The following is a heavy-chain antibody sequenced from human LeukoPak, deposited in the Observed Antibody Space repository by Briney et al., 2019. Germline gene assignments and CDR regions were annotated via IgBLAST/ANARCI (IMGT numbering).Heavy chain of an antibody. D-gene: IGHD2-2*03. CDR2: IYCSGSN. V-gene: IGHV4-31*03. CDR1: GGSISSGGYY. CDR3: ARGGFGYCSSTSCEWNWFDP. Sequence: SETLSLTCTVSGGSISSGGYYWSWIRQHPGKGLEWIGYIYCSGSNYYNPSLKSRVTISVDTSKNQFSLKLSSVTAADTAVYYCARGGFGYCSSTSCEWNWFDPWGQGALVTVSS. J-gene: IGHJ5*02.